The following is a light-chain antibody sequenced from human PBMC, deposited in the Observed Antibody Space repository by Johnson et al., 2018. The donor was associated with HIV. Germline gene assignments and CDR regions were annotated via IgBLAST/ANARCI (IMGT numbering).Light chain of an antibody. Sequence: QSVLTQPPSVSAAPGQKVTISCSGSSSNIGNNYVSWFQQLPGTAPKLLICENDKRPSGIPDRFSGSKSGTSATLGITGLQTGDEADYYCATWDSSLRWVFGTGTKVTVL. CDR3: ATWDSSLRWV. CDR2: END. J-gene: IGLJ1*01. CDR1: SSNIGNNY. V-gene: IGLV1-51*02.